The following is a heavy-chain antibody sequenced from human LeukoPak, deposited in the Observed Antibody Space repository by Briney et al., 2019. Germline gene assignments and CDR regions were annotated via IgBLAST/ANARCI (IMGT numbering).Heavy chain of an antibody. V-gene: IGHV4-38-2*02. CDR3: ARAIEVGAMTPFDY. D-gene: IGHD1-26*01. Sequence: SETLSLTCTVSGYSISSGYYWGWIRQPPGKGLEWIGSIYHSGSTYYNPSLKSRVTISVDTSKDQFSLKLSSVTAADTAVYYCARAIEVGAMTPFDYWGQGTLVTVSS. J-gene: IGHJ4*02. CDR2: IYHSGST. CDR1: GYSISSGYY.